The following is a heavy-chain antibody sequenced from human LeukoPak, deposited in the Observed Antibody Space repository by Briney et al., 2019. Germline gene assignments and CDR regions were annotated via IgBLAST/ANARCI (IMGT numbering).Heavy chain of an antibody. J-gene: IGHJ5*01. CDR3: ARQAIAARRGWFDS. CDR1: GYNLSTYW. Sequence: PGESLKISCQGSGYNLSTYWIGWVRQMPGKGLEWMGIIYPGASDTRYNPSFQGQVTISADKSISTAYLQWSSLKTSDTAIYYCARQAIAARRGWFDSWGQGTLVIVSS. CDR2: IYPGASDT. D-gene: IGHD6-6*01. V-gene: IGHV5-51*01.